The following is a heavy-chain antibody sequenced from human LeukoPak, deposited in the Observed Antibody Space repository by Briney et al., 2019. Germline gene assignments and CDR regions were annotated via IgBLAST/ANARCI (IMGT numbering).Heavy chain of an antibody. J-gene: IGHJ1*01. CDR2: ISAYNGNT. CDR1: GYTFTSYG. CDR3: ARDPPTEDIVVVPAAIDFQH. Sequence: ASVKVSCKASGYTFTSYGISWVRQAPGQGLEWMGWISAYNGNTNYAQKLQGRVTMTTDTSTSTAYMELRSLRSDDTAVYYCARDPPTEDIVVVPAAIDFQHWGQGTLVTVSS. D-gene: IGHD2-2*02. V-gene: IGHV1-18*01.